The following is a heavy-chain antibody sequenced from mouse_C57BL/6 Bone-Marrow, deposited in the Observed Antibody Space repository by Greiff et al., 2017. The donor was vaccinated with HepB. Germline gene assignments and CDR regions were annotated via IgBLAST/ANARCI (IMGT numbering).Heavy chain of an antibody. Sequence: EVQLVESGGDLVKPGGSLKLSCAASGFTFSSYGMSWVRQTPDKRLEWVATISSGGSYTYYPDSVKGRFTISRDNAKNTLYLQMSSLKSEDTAMYYCAGGSSYYYAMDYWGQGTSVTVSS. D-gene: IGHD1-1*01. CDR3: AGGSSYYYAMDY. CDR1: GFTFSSYG. CDR2: ISSGGSYT. V-gene: IGHV5-6*01. J-gene: IGHJ4*01.